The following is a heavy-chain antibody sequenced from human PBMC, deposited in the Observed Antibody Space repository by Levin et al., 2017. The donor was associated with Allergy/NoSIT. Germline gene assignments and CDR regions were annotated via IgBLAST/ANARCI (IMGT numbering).Heavy chain of an antibody. CDR2: INHSGST. D-gene: IGHD1-26*01. Sequence: SQTLSLTCAVYGGSFSGYYWSWIRQPPGKGLEWIGEINHSGSTNYNPSLKSRVTISVDTSKNQFSLKLSSVTAADTAVYYCARAASYSGSYYYYYGMDVWGQGTTVTVSS. CDR3: ARAASYSGSYYYYYGMDV. CDR1: GGSFSGYY. V-gene: IGHV4-34*01. J-gene: IGHJ6*02.